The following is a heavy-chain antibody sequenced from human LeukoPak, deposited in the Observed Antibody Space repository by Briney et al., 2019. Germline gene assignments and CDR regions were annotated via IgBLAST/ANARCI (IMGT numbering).Heavy chain of an antibody. CDR3: ATGGDYYYSH. Sequence: GGSLRLSCATSGFIFTTYGMHWVRQAPGKGLEWVAVAYGDGSDKYYADSVKGRFTISKDNPKNTLFVQMNNLRAEDTAAYYCATGGDYYYSHWGQGTLVTVSS. V-gene: IGHV3-33*01. CDR2: AYGDGSDK. J-gene: IGHJ4*02. D-gene: IGHD3-22*01. CDR1: GFIFTTYG.